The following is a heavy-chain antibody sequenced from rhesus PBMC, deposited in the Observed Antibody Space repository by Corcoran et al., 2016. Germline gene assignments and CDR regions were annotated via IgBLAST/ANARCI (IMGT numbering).Heavy chain of an antibody. CDR1: GGSISSSY. Sequence: QLQLQESGPGLVKPSETLSVTCAVSGGSISSSYWSWIRQAPGKGLEWIGYISGSGGSTHYNPSLNSRVTLSVDTSKNQLSLKLSSVTAADTAVYYCASDPYSSWSFDYWGQGVLVTVSS. D-gene: IGHD6-13*01. CDR2: ISGSGGST. V-gene: IGHV4-169*02. J-gene: IGHJ4*01. CDR3: ASDPYSSWSFDY.